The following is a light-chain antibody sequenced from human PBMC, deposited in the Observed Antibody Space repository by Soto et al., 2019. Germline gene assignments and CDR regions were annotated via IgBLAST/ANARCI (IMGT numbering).Light chain of an antibody. Sequence: EIVLTQSPGTLSLSPGERATLSCRASQTVSRSALAWYQQKPGQAPRLLIYGASNRATGIPDRFSGSGSGTDFTLTISRLEPEDFAVYYCQHYGSSPPITFGQGTRLEIK. CDR2: GAS. CDR3: QHYGSSPPIT. J-gene: IGKJ5*01. CDR1: QTVSRSA. V-gene: IGKV3-20*01.